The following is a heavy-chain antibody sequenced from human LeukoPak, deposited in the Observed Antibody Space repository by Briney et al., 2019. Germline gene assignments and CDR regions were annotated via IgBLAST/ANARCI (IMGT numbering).Heavy chain of an antibody. CDR3: ARGGSGSYPNWFDP. J-gene: IGHJ5*02. CDR1: GGSISSSSYY. CDR2: IYYSGST. Sequence: SETLSLTCTVSGGSISSSSYYWGWIRQPPGKGLEWIGSIYYSGSTYYNPSLKSRVTISVDTSKNQFSLKLSSVTAADTAVYYCARGGSGSYPNWFDPWGQGTLVTVSS. D-gene: IGHD3-10*01. V-gene: IGHV4-39*01.